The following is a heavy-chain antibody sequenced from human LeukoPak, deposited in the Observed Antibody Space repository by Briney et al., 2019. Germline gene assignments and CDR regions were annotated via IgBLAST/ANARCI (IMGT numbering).Heavy chain of an antibody. V-gene: IGHV1-46*01. Sequence: ASVKVSCKASGFTFTNYYIHWVRQAPGQGLEWMGIINPRGSKAWYSQKFQGRVTMTRDTSTSTVYIEVSSLRSEDTAVYYCARDNSIAVAGTWWFVPWGQGTLVTVSS. D-gene: IGHD6-19*01. CDR3: ARDNSIAVAGTWWFVP. CDR2: INPRGSKA. J-gene: IGHJ5*02. CDR1: GFTFTNYY.